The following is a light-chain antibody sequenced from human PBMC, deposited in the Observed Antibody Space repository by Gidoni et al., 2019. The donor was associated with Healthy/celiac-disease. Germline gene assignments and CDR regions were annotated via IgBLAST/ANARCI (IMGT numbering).Light chain of an antibody. CDR1: SSDVGGYNY. CDR3: SSYTSSSTPVV. V-gene: IGLV2-14*01. CDR2: EVS. Sequence: QSALTQPASVSGSPGPSITISCTGTSSDVGGYNYVSWYQQHQGKAPKLMICEVSNRPSGVSNHFSGSKSGNTASLTISGLQAEDEADYYCSSYTSSSTPVVFGGGTKLTVL. J-gene: IGLJ2*01.